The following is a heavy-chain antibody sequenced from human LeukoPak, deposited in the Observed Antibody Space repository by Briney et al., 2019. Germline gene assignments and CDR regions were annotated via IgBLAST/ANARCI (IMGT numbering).Heavy chain of an antibody. V-gene: IGHV3-21*01. CDR1: GFTFSTDN. D-gene: IGHD5-18*01. CDR3: AKERRRHSYGYIEY. CDR2: ISSTGSAK. Sequence: GGSLRLSCAASGFTFSTDNMNWVRQAPGKGLECVSSISSTGSAKYYADSVSGRFTIYREHANHSLYMQMTSLSAAHTPVYYCAKERRRHSYGYIEYWGQGSLVSVSS. J-gene: IGHJ4*02.